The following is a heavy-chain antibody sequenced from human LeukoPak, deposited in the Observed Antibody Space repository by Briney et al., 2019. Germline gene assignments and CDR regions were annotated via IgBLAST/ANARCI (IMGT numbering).Heavy chain of an antibody. CDR1: GYIFTSYG. CDR2: INPYNGNT. Sequence: ASVKVSCKASGYIFTSYGISWVRQAPGQGLEWMGWINPYNGNTKFEQKVQGRVTMTTDTSTNTAYMELRSLRAEDTAVYYCAKQPSALAGTYDYWGQGTLVTVSS. D-gene: IGHD6-19*01. J-gene: IGHJ4*02. V-gene: IGHV1-18*01. CDR3: AKQPSALAGTYDY.